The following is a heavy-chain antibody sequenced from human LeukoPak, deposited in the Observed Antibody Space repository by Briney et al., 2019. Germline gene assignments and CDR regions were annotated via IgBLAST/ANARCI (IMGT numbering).Heavy chain of an antibody. Sequence: MPSETLSLTCTVPVRSISSGDYYWSWIRQPPGKGQERIWHIYYSGSTYYTPSLKSRVTISVDTSNKQFSLKISSVTAADTAVYYCARVRLQLWPPYYMDVWGKGPRVTVSS. CDR1: VRSISSGDYY. V-gene: IGHV4-30-4*08. CDR3: ARVRLQLWPPYYMDV. CDR2: IYYSGST. D-gene: IGHD5-18*01. J-gene: IGHJ6*03.